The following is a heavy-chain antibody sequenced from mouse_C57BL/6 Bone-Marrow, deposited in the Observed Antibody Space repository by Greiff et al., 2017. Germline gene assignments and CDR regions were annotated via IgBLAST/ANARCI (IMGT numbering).Heavy chain of an antibody. V-gene: IGHV14-4*01. Sequence: VQLKQSGAELVRPGASVKLSCTASGFNIKDDYMHWVKQRPEQGLEWIGWIDPENGDTEYASKFQGKATITADTSSNTAYLQLSSLTSEDTAVYYCTVFYCGSMWFAYWGQGTLVTVSA. CDR1: GFNIKDDY. CDR2: IDPENGDT. CDR3: TVFYCGSMWFAY. D-gene: IGHD1-1*01. J-gene: IGHJ3*01.